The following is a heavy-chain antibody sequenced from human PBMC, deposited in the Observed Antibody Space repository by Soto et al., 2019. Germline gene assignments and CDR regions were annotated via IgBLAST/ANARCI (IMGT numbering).Heavy chain of an antibody. V-gene: IGHV4-34*01. J-gene: IGHJ4*02. CDR1: GGSFSGYY. CDR2: MNHSGSA. Sequence: QVQLQQWGAGLLKPSETLSLTCAVYGGSFSGYYWSWIRQPPGKGLEWIGEMNHSGSAHYNPSLKNRLTISVDTSKHQFSQNLSSVAAADTAVYYCGRSSSLDYWGQGTLVTVSS. D-gene: IGHD6-6*01. CDR3: GRSSSLDY.